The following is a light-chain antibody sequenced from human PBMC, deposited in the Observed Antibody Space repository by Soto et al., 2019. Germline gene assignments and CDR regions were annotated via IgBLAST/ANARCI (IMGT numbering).Light chain of an antibody. CDR2: KAS. J-gene: IGKJ1*01. CDR1: QTISSW. CDR3: QHYNSFSWT. Sequence: IQMTQSPSTLSGSVGDRVTITCLASQTISSWLAWYQQKPGKAPKLLIYKASSLEGGVPSRFSGSGRSGTVFTLTISSLQPDDFATYYCQHYNSFSWTFGQGTKVDIK. V-gene: IGKV1-5*03.